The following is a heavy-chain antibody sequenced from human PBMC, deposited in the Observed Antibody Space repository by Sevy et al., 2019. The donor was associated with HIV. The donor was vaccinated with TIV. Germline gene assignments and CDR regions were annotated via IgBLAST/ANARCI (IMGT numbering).Heavy chain of an antibody. D-gene: IGHD4-17*01. CDR1: GFTVSSNY. CDR3: VREGPYGDSSFDY. CDR2: ITDSGGDT. J-gene: IGHJ4*02. Sequence: GGSLRLSCAASGFTVSSNYMSWVRQAPGKGLEWVSAITDSGGDTYYTDSVKGRFTISRDKSKNTVSLQMNCLRAEDTAMYYCVREGPYGDSSFDYWGQGTQVTVSS. V-gene: IGHV3-53*01.